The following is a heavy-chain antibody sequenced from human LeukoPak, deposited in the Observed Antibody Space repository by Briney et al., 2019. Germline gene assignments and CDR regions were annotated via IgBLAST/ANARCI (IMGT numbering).Heavy chain of an antibody. J-gene: IGHJ4*02. D-gene: IGHD2-2*01. Sequence: SETLSLTCAVSGYSISSGYYWGWIRQPPGKGLEWIGSIYHSGSTYYNPSLKSRVTISVDTSKNQFSLKLSSVTAADTAVYYCAIRGYCSSTSCQPWGLFDYWGQGTLVTVSS. CDR1: GYSISSGYY. CDR2: IYHSGST. CDR3: AIRGYCSSTSCQPWGLFDY. V-gene: IGHV4-38-2*01.